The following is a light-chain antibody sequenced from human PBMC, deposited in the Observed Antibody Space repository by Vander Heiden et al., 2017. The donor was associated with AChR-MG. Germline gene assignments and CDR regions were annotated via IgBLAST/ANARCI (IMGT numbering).Light chain of an antibody. CDR3: HQRASTPYT. V-gene: IGKV1-39*01. J-gene: IGKJ2*01. CDR1: QSISSY. CDR2: AAS. Sequence: DIQMTQSPSSLSASVGDRVTITCRASQSISSYLNWYQQKPGKAPKLLIYAASSLQSAVPSTFTGSGSGTDFTLTISRLQPEDFATSYCHQRASTPYTFDQGTKLDIK.